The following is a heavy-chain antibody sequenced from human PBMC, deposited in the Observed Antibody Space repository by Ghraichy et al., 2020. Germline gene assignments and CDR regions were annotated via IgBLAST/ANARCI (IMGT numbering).Heavy chain of an antibody. J-gene: IGHJ4*02. V-gene: IGHV3-72*01. CDR1: GFTFSDHY. CDR3: ARVSTVTMGFDY. Sequence: GASLRLSCAASGFTFSDHYMDWVRQAPGKGLEWVGRTRNKANSYTTEYAASVKGRFTISRDDSKNSLYLQMNSLKTEDTAVYYCARVSTVTMGFDYWGQGTLVTVSS. CDR2: TRNKANSYTT. D-gene: IGHD4-17*01.